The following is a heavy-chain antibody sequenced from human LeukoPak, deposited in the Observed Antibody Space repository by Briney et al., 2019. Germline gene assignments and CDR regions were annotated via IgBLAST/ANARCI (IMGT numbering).Heavy chain of an antibody. Sequence: ASVKVSCKASGGTFSSYAISWVRQAPGQGLEWMGGIIPIFGTANSAQKFQGRVTITADESTSTAYMELSSLRSEDTAVYYCASTYSSGWYRGYYYYGMDVWGKGTTVTVSS. CDR1: GGTFSSYA. V-gene: IGHV1-69*13. J-gene: IGHJ6*04. D-gene: IGHD6-19*01. CDR3: ASTYSSGWYRGYYYYGMDV. CDR2: IIPIFGTA.